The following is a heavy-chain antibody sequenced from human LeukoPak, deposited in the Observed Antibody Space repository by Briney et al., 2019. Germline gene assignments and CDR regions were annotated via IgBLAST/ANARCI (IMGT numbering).Heavy chain of an antibody. J-gene: IGHJ4*02. CDR2: IIPILGIA. V-gene: IGHV1-69*04. CDR1: GGTFSSYA. CDR3: ARAPTGDRSGYRDY. D-gene: IGHD3-22*01. Sequence: GASVKVSCKASGGTFSSYAISWVRQAPGQGLEWMGRIIPILGIANYAQKFQGRVTITADKSTSTAYMELSSLRSEDTAVYYCARAPTGDRSGYRDYWGQGTLVTVSS.